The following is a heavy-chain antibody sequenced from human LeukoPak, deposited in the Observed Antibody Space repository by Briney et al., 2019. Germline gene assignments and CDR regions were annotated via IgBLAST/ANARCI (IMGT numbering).Heavy chain of an antibody. V-gene: IGHV1-2*02. J-gene: IGHJ4*02. CDR1: GYSFTGYY. D-gene: IGHD3-10*01. CDR3: ARVVYGSGSYYIPFDY. CDR2: INPNSGGT. Sequence: VASVKVSCKASGYSFTGYYMHWVRQAPGQGLEWMGWINPNSGGTKIAQRFQGRVTMTRDTSISTAYMELSRLRSDDTAVYYCARVVYGSGSYYIPFDYWGQGTLVTVSS.